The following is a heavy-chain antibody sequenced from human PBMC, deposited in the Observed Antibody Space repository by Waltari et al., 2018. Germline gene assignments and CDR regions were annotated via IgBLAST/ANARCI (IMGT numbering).Heavy chain of an antibody. D-gene: IGHD3-3*01. CDR3: ARNGSDFSFDQ. Sequence: ELQLVESGGGLVQPGGSLRLSCAASGFTFSNYWMHWVRQAPGKGLVWVSRMNNDGTSVTYADSVKGRFTISRDNAKNTLYLKLDSVRADDAAVYFCARNGSDFSFDQWGQGTRVTVSS. CDR1: GFTFSNYW. V-gene: IGHV3-74*03. J-gene: IGHJ4*02. CDR2: MNNDGTSV.